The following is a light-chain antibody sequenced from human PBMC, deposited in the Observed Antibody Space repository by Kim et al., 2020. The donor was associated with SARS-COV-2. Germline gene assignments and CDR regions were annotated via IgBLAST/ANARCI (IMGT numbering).Light chain of an antibody. CDR3: CSYAGSSTLV. Sequence: GQSITISCTGTSSDVGSYNLVSWYQQHAGKAPKLMIYEVSKRPSGVYNRFSGSKSGNTASLTISGLQAEDEADYYCCSYAGSSTLVFGGGTQLTVL. J-gene: IGLJ3*02. V-gene: IGLV2-23*02. CDR2: EVS. CDR1: SSDVGSYNL.